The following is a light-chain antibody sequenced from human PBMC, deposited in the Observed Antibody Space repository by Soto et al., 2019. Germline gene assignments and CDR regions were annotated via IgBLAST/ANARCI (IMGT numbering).Light chain of an antibody. Sequence: VMTQTPLSLSVTPGQPASISCRSSQSLLRSDGKTDLYWYLQRPGQPPQLLMYEISNRFSGVSERFSGGGSGTDFSLRISRVEAEDVGVYYCVQAMRHRTFGGGNKVEIK. CDR3: VQAMRHRT. J-gene: IGKJ4*01. CDR1: QSLLRSDGKTD. CDR2: EIS. V-gene: IGKV2D-29*01.